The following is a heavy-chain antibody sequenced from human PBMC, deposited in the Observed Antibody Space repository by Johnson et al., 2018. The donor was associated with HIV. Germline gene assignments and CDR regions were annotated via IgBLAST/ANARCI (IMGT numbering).Heavy chain of an antibody. Sequence: VQLVESGGGVVQPGRSLRLSCAASGFTFDDYGMNWVRQAPGKGLEWVSGIDWNGRRTAYADSVKGRCTISRDNDRNSLYLQVNNLRVEDTALYFCVRRDSGSLSFDLWGQGTMVTVFS. CDR2: IDWNGRRT. V-gene: IGHV3-20*04. CDR3: VRRDSGSLSFDL. CDR1: GFTFDDYG. D-gene: IGHD1-26*01. J-gene: IGHJ3*01.